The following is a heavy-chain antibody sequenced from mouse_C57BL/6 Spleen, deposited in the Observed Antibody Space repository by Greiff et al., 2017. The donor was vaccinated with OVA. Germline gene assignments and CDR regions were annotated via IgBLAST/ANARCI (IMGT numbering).Heavy chain of an antibody. CDR1: GFSFNTYA. CDR3: VREGLTGTVYFDY. J-gene: IGHJ2*01. CDR2: IRSKSNNYAT. D-gene: IGHD4-1*01. Sequence: EVNVVESGGGLVQPKGSLKLSCAASGFSFNTYAMNWVRQAPGKGLEWVARIRSKSNNYATYYADSVKDRFTISRDDSESMLYLQMNNLKTEDTAMYYCVREGLTGTVYFDYWGQGTTLTVSS. V-gene: IGHV10-1*01.